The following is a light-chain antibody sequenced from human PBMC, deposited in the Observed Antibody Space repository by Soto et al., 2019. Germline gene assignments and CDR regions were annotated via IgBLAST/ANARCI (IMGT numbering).Light chain of an antibody. CDR2: GAS. V-gene: IGKV1-39*01. CDR3: QHSSA. Sequence: DFPMTQSPSSLSASVGDRVTITCRASQSIDSALNWYQQKAGEAPKLLIYGASTLQSGVPSRFSGSGSGTDFTLAISSLQPEDFAAYYCQHSSAFGQGTKVEIK. CDR1: QSIDSA. J-gene: IGKJ2*01.